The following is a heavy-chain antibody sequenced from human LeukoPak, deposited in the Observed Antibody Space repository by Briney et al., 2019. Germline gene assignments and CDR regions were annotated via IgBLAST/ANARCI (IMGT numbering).Heavy chain of an antibody. CDR3: RGRDYYYYGMDV. D-gene: IGHD1-1*01. V-gene: IGHV4-4*07. CDR2: IYTSGST. Sequence: SETLSLTCTVSGGSISSYYWSWIRQPAGKGLEWIGRIYTSGSTNYNPSLKGRVTMSVDTSKNQFSLKLSSVTAADTAVYYCRGRDYYYYGMDVWGQGTTVTVSS. J-gene: IGHJ6*02. CDR1: GGSISSYY.